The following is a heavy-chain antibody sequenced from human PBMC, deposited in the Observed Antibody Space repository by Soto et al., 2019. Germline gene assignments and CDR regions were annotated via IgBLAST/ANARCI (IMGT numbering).Heavy chain of an antibody. CDR1: GDTFNFYT. Sequence: QVQLVQSGAEVKKPGSPVRVSCTASGDTFNFYTISWVRQVPGQGPEWMGRIIPKLGMSNYAQKFKGRVTIMEDKSTSTVEMDLSGLTSEATAVYYGATNYGSGSTHFDYWGQGTLATVSS. V-gene: IGHV1-69*02. D-gene: IGHD3-10*01. CDR3: ATNYGSGSTHFDY. J-gene: IGHJ4*02. CDR2: IIPKLGMS.